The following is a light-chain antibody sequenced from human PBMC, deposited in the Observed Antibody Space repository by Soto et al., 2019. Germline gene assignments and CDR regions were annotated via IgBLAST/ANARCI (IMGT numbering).Light chain of an antibody. V-gene: IGLV1-44*01. J-gene: IGLJ1*01. CDR3: AACDDSLKAYV. CDR2: SND. CDR1: SSNIGSNP. Sequence: QSVLTQPPSASGTPGQRVTISCSGSSSNIGSNPVNWFQQLPGTAPKLLIYSNDQRPSGVPDRFSGSRSGSSASLAISGLQSEDEADFYCAACDDSLKAYVFGTGTKLTVL.